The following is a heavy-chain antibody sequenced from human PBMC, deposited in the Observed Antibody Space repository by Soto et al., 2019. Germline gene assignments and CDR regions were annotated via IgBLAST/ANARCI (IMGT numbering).Heavy chain of an antibody. V-gene: IGHV3-23*01. J-gene: IGHJ4*02. CDR1: GFTFPNYV. D-gene: IGHD1-26*01. Sequence: GSLRLSCAASGFTFPNYVMSWVRQAPGKGLEWVSAISASGGSTHYADSVKGRFTVSRDNSKNTLCLQMSSLRAEDTAVYYCAKDFVGTKADFFDYWGQGTLVTVSS. CDR3: AKDFVGTKADFFDY. CDR2: ISASGGST.